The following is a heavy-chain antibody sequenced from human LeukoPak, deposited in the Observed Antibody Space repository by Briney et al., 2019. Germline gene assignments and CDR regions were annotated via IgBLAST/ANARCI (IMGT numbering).Heavy chain of an antibody. CDR1: SGSIRRYY. V-gene: IGHV4-59*08. Sequence: SETLSLTCTVSSGSIRRYYWNWIRQPAGKGLEWIAYIHESWSTNYNTSLTGRVHISMDTSEKQFSLKLTSVTAGDTAIYYCARRAKDGYKPFYFDSWGQGTLVTVSS. CDR3: ARRAKDGYKPFYFDS. CDR2: IHESWST. D-gene: IGHD5-24*01. J-gene: IGHJ4*02.